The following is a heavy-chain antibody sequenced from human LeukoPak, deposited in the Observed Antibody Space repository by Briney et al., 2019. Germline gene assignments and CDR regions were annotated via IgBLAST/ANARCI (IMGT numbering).Heavy chain of an antibody. J-gene: IGHJ4*02. CDR3: ARVGSRGYYFDY. D-gene: IGHD1-26*01. CDR1: GFTFSSYA. Sequence: GGSLRLSCAASGFTFSSYAMSWVRQAPGKGLEWVSHISGSSTYTNYADSVKGRFTISGDNANNSLYLQMDSLTAEDTAVFYCARVGSRGYYFDYWGQGTLVSVSS. V-gene: IGHV3-21*05. CDR2: ISGSSTYT.